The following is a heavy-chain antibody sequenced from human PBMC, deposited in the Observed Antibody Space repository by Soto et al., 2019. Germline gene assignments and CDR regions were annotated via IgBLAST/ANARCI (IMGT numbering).Heavy chain of an antibody. CDR2: INHSGST. J-gene: IGHJ4*02. V-gene: IGHV4-34*01. CDR1: GGSFSGYY. Sequence: SETLSLTCAVYGGSFSGYYWTWIRQPPGTGLEWIGEINHSGSTNYNPSLKSRVTISVDTSKNQFSLKLTSVTAADTAVYYCAREKITGLFDKWGEETLVTVSS. D-gene: IGHD3-16*01. CDR3: AREKITGLFDK.